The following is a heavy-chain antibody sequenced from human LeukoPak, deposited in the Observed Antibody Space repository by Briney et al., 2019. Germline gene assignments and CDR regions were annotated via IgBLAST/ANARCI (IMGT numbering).Heavy chain of an antibody. CDR3: AKGLAYSFDY. J-gene: IGHJ4*02. V-gene: IGHV3-30*02. CDR2: IRYDGSQK. D-gene: IGHD3/OR15-3a*01. CDR1: GFTFSSYG. Sequence: PGGSLRLSCAASGFTFSSYGMHWVRQAPGKGLEWVAFIRYDGSQKYYAGSVKGRFTISRDNSKNTLHLQMNSLRAEDAAVYYCAKGLAYSFDYWGQGTLVTVSS.